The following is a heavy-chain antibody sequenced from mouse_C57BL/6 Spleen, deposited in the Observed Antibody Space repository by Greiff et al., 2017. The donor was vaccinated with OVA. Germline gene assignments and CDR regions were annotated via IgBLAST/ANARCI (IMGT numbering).Heavy chain of an antibody. CDR3: ARRELVRVYWYFDV. Sequence: VQLKESGAELARPGASVKLSCKASGYTFTSYGISWVKQRTGQGLEWIGEIYPRSGNTYYNEKFKGKATLTADKSSSTAYMELRSLTSEDSAVYFCARRELVRVYWYFDVWGTGTTVTVSS. CDR2: IYPRSGNT. V-gene: IGHV1-81*01. J-gene: IGHJ1*03. CDR1: GYTFTSYG. D-gene: IGHD2-14*01.